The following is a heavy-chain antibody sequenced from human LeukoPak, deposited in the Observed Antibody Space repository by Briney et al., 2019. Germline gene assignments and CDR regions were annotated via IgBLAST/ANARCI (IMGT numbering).Heavy chain of an antibody. CDR2: IYWDDDK. V-gene: IGHV2-5*02. CDR3: ARIYDSNPLDY. CDR1: GFSISTSGVG. J-gene: IGHJ4*02. Sequence: SGPTLVNPTQTLTLTCTFSGFSISTSGVGVGWIRQPPGKALEWLALIYWDDDKRYSPSLKSRLTITKDTSKNQVVLTMTNMDPVYTATYYCARIYDSNPLDYWGQGTLVTVSS. D-gene: IGHD3-22*01.